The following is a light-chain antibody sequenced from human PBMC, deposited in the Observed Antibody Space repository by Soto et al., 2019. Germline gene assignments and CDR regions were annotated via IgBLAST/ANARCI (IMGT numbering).Light chain of an antibody. Sequence: IQLTQSPSSLSASVGDRVTITCRASQGITSYLAWYQQRPGKAPRLLIYSASTLQSGVPSRFSGSGYGTDFSLTITSLQTEDFATYYCQQSYKTPPTFGRGTKVDI. V-gene: IGKV1-39*01. CDR1: QGITSY. CDR3: QQSYKTPPT. J-gene: IGKJ1*01. CDR2: SAS.